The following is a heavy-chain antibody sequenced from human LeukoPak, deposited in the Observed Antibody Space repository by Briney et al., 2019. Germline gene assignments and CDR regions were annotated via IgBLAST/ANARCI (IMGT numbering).Heavy chain of an antibody. CDR2: NYWNDDK. J-gene: IGHJ4*02. V-gene: IGHV2-5*01. CDR1: GFSLSTTGVG. CDR3: AHFLRWTYYFDY. Sequence: SGPTLVKPTQTLTLTCTFSGFSLSTTGVGVGWIRQPPGKALEWLAVNYWNDDKRYSPSLSSRLTITKDTSKNQVVLAMTNMDPVDTGTYYCAHFLRWTYYFDYWGQGILVTVSS. D-gene: IGHD3/OR15-3a*01.